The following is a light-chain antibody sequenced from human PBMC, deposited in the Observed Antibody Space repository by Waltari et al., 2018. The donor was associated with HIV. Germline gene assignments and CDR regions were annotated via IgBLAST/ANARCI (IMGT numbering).Light chain of an antibody. Sequence: IVLTQSPATLSLSPGETATLSCRASQNVDVYLGWFQQKPGQAPRLVIYNGSNRATGIPARFTGSGSGTDFTLTISSLEPEDFAFYFCQQRENWPPTFGGGTKIEIK. CDR3: QQRENWPPT. V-gene: IGKV3-11*01. CDR1: QNVDVY. CDR2: NGS. J-gene: IGKJ4*01.